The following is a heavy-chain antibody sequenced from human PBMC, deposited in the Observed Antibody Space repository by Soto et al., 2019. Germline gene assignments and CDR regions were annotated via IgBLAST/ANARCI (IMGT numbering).Heavy chain of an antibody. CDR3: ARTSKNFWSGYWRNYSSYYGMDV. J-gene: IGHJ6*02. CDR1: GYSFTIYW. Sequence: PGQSLKIGCKGSGYSFTIYWIGWVRQMPGKGLEWMGIIYPGDSDTRYSPSFQGQVTISADKSISTAYLRWSSLKASDTAMYYCARTSKNFWSGYWRNYSSYYGMDVWGQGTKVPVSS. D-gene: IGHD3-3*01. V-gene: IGHV5-51*01. CDR2: IYPGDSDT.